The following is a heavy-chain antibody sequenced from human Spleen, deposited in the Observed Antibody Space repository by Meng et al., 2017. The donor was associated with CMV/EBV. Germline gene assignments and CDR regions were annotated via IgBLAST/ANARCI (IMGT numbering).Heavy chain of an antibody. Sequence: TFSNYYVHWVRQAPGQGLEWMGLISPVGGTSSSAQKFRGRVTMTRDTSTSTVYMELSSLRSEDTAVYYCAKDLLCGADCFSYNWLDPWGQGTLVTVSS. CDR3: AKDLLCGADCFSYNWLDP. CDR1: TFSNYY. D-gene: IGHD2-21*01. CDR2: ISPVGGTS. J-gene: IGHJ5*02. V-gene: IGHV1-46*01.